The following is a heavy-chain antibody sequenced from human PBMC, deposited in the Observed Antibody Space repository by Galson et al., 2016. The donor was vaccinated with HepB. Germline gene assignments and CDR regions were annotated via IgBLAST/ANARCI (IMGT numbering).Heavy chain of an antibody. D-gene: IGHD4-17*01. CDR1: GFTFSSYS. V-gene: IGHV3-48*02. J-gene: IGHJ3*02. CDR2: ISSSSSNI. CDR3: ARDRWGLRDAFDI. Sequence: SLRLSCAASGFTFSSYSMSWVRQAPGKGLEWVSYISSSSSNIYYADSVKGRFTISRDSAKNSLYLQMSSLRDEDTAVYYCARDRWGLRDAFDIWGQGTMVTVSS.